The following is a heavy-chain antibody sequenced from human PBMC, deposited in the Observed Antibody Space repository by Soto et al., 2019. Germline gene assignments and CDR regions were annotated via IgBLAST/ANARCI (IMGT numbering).Heavy chain of an antibody. Sequence: GGSLRLSCAASGFTFSSYAMSWVRQAPGKGLEWVSAISGSGGSTYYADSVKGRFTISRDNSKNTLYLQMNSLRAKDTAVYYCAISTVRYFDWLSAPFDYWGQGTLVTVYS. D-gene: IGHD3-9*01. CDR3: AISTVRYFDWLSAPFDY. V-gene: IGHV3-23*01. CDR2: ISGSGGST. J-gene: IGHJ4*02. CDR1: GFTFSSYA.